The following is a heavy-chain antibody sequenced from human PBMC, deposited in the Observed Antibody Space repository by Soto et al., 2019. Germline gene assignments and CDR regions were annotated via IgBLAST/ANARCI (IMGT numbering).Heavy chain of an antibody. D-gene: IGHD1-26*01. Sequence: QVQLVQSGADMKQPGASVKLSCQASGYICIHCFMHWVRQAPGQGLEWMGGINPSSGTTTYAQKFQGRVTVTRDTSTSTVYMELSSLGSGDTAMYYCARSLGETTSLFDYWGQGSLVTVSA. CDR3: ARSLGETTSLFDY. CDR2: INPSSGTT. J-gene: IGHJ4*02. CDR1: GYICIHCF. V-gene: IGHV1-46*01.